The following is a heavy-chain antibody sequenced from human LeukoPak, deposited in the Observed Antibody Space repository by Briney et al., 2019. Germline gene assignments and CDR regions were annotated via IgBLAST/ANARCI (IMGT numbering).Heavy chain of an antibody. Sequence: ASVKVSCKTSGYRFTSYDISWARQATGQGLQWMGRMTPSSGSAEYAQRFQGRVTLTRDTASGTAYLELRSLTADDTAIYYCARDPSNTSGWKTWFDTWGQGTLVTVSS. CDR1: GYRFTSYD. CDR2: MTPSSGSA. J-gene: IGHJ5*02. D-gene: IGHD6-19*01. CDR3: ARDPSNTSGWKTWFDT. V-gene: IGHV1-8*01.